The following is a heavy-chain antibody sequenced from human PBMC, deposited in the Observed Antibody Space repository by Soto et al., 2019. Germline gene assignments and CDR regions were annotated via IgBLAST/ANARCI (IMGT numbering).Heavy chain of an antibody. CDR2: IFSSSST. J-gene: IGHJ5*02. CDR3: ARDQGVVVTADNWFDP. V-gene: IGHV4-4*07. CDR1: GGSITNYS. Sequence: PAGSLSLTCTVSGGSITNYSWVWIRQAAGKGLEWIGRIFSSSSTNYNPSLKGRITMSLDTSKNQFSVKLNSATATDTAVYFCARDQGVVVTADNWFDPGAQGPRAPAPQ. D-gene: IGHD2-21*02.